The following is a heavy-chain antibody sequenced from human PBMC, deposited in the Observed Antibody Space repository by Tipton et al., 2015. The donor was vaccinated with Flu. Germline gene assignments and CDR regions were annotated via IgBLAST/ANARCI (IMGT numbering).Heavy chain of an antibody. D-gene: IGHD3-22*01. V-gene: IGHV1-8*01. CDR3: ARWNYYDSSSLDP. CDR2: MNPNSGNT. Sequence: QVQLVQSGAEVKKPGASVKVSCKASGYTFTSYDINWVRQATGQGLEWMGWMNPNSGNTGYAQKFQGRVTMTRNTSISTAYMERSSQRSEDKAGYYCARWNYYDSSSLDPWGQGTLVTVSS. CDR1: GYTFTSYD. J-gene: IGHJ5*02.